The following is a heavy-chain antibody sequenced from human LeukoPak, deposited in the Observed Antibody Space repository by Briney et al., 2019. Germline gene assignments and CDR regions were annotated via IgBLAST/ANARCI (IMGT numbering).Heavy chain of an antibody. CDR3: AREQQLVPTYYYYGMDV. CDR1: GDSVSSNSAA. Sequence: SQTLSLTCAISGDSVSSNSAAWNWIRQSPSRGLEWLGRTYYRSKWYNDYAVSVKSRITINPDTFKNQFSLQLNSVTPEDTAVYYCAREQQLVPTYYYYGMDVWGQGTTVTVSS. CDR2: TYYRSKWYN. J-gene: IGHJ6*02. D-gene: IGHD6-13*01. V-gene: IGHV6-1*01.